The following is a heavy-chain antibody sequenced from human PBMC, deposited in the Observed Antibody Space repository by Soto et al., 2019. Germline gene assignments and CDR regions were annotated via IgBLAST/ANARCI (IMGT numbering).Heavy chain of an antibody. Sequence: QMQLVQSGAEVKKPGASVEISCKASEYTFTDYYVHWVRQAPGQGLEWMGWINPNSGGTNYAQEFQGRVTMTRDTSISTVYMELSRLRTDDTAVYYCARGPLGYCSSTSCPSNWFDPWGQGTLVTGSS. CDR1: EYTFTDYY. J-gene: IGHJ5*02. CDR3: ARGPLGYCSSTSCPSNWFDP. V-gene: IGHV1-2*02. CDR2: INPNSGGT. D-gene: IGHD2-2*01.